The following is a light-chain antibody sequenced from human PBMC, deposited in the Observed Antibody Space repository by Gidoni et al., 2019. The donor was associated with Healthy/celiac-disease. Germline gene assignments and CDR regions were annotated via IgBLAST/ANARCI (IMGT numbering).Light chain of an antibody. CDR1: QSVSSSY. CDR3: QQYGSSPPKT. Sequence: EIVLTQSPGTQSLSPGERATLSCRASQSVSSSYLAWYQQKPGQAPRLLIYGASSRATGSPDRFSGSGSGTDFTLTISRLEPEDFAVYYCQQYGSSPPKTFGQXTKVEIK. CDR2: GAS. V-gene: IGKV3-20*01. J-gene: IGKJ1*01.